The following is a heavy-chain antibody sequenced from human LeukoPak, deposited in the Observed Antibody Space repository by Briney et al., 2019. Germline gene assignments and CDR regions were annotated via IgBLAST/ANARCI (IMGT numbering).Heavy chain of an antibody. CDR2: ISYDGSNK. CDR3: ARDLDYYDSSGYYSPGY. V-gene: IGHV3-30-3*01. D-gene: IGHD3-22*01. Sequence: TGGSLRLSCAASGFTFSSYAMHWVRQAPGKGLEWVAVISYDGSNKYYADSVKGRFTISRDNSKNTLYLQMNSLRAEDTAVYYCARDLDYYDSSGYYSPGYWGQGTLVTVSS. CDR1: GFTFSSYA. J-gene: IGHJ4*02.